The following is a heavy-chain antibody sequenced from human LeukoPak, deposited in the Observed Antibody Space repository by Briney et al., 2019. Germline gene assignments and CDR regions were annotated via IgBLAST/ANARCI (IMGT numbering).Heavy chain of an antibody. V-gene: IGHV3-33*08. J-gene: IGHJ3*02. D-gene: IGHD2-2*01. CDR3: AREGGVVVVPAAMRAFDI. CDR1: GFTFSSYA. Sequence: GGSLRLSCAASGFTFSSYAMHWVRQAPGKGLEWVAVIWYDGSKKYYADSVKGRLTISRDNSKNTVFLEMTSLRAEDTAIYYCAREGGVVVVPAAMRAFDIWGHGTKVTVSS. CDR2: IWYDGSKK.